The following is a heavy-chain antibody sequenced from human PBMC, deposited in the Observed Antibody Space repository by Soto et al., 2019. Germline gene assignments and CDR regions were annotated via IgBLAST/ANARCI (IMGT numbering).Heavy chain of an antibody. J-gene: IGHJ4*02. CDR2: IYYSGST. V-gene: IGHV4-59*01. D-gene: IGHD3-10*01. CDR3: ARAPWANYGYPSYFDY. CDR1: GDSMNHNY. Sequence: SETLSLTCSISGDSMNHNYWTWIRQPPGKGLEWIGYIYYSGSTNYSPSLKSRVTIAIDTSKNQFSLKLNSVTAADTAVYYCARAPWANYGYPSYFDYWGQGTLVTVSS.